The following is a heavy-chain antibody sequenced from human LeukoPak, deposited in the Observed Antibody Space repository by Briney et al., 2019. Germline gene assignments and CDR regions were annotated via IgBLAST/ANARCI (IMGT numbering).Heavy chain of an antibody. D-gene: IGHD3-22*01. Sequence: SVKVSCKASGGTFSSYAISWVRQAPGQGLEWMGGIIPIFGTANYAQKFQGRVTITTDESTSTAYMELSSLRSEDTAVYYCARGPYHYYDSSGYPDAFDIWGQGTMVTVSS. CDR1: GGTFSSYA. V-gene: IGHV1-69*05. J-gene: IGHJ3*02. CDR2: IIPIFGTA. CDR3: ARGPYHYYDSSGYPDAFDI.